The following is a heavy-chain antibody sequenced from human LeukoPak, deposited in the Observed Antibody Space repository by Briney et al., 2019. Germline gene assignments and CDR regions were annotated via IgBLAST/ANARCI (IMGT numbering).Heavy chain of an antibody. D-gene: IGHD5-24*01. V-gene: IGHV3-7*01. CDR3: ARGGYVEMATIFDY. CDR2: IKQDGSEK. CDR1: GFTFSSYW. J-gene: IGHJ4*02. Sequence: GGSLRLSCAASGFTFSSYWMSWVRQAPGKGLEWVANIKQDGSEKYYVDSVKGRFTISRDNAKNSLYLQMNSLRAEDTAVYYCARGGYVEMATIFDYWGQGTVVTVSS.